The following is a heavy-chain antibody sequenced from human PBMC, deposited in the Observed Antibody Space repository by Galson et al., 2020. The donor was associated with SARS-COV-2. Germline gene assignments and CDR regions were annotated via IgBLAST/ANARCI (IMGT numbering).Heavy chain of an antibody. D-gene: IGHD3-3*01. CDR3: ARGIWRDYDFWSGYYPYYYYYGMDV. V-gene: IGHV1-8*01. CDR2: MNPNSGNT. J-gene: IGHJ6*02. CDR1: GYTFTSYD. Sequence: ASVKVSCKASGYTFTSYDINWVRQATGQGLEWMGWMNPNSGNTGYAQKFQGRVTMTRNTSISTAYMELSSLRSEDTAVYYCARGIWRDYDFWSGYYPYYYYYGMDVWGQGTTVTVSS.